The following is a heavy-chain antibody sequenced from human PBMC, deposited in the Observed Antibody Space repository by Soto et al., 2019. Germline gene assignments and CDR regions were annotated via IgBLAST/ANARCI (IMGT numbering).Heavy chain of an antibody. Sequence: VGSLRLSCAASGFTFSRYWMHWVRQAPGKGLVWVSRINSDGSSTSYADSVKGRFTISRDSAKNTLYLQMNSLRAEDTAVYYCARGSRWLPPPDSWGQGPLVTSPQ. D-gene: IGHD3-9*01. CDR1: GFTFSRYW. J-gene: IGHJ4*02. CDR2: INSDGSST. CDR3: ARGSRWLPPPDS. V-gene: IGHV3-74*01.